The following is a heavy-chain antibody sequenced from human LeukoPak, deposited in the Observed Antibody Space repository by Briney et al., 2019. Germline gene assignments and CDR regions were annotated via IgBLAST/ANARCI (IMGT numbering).Heavy chain of an antibody. Sequence: SETLSLTCTVASGSISSSSYYWGWIRQPPGKGLEWIGSIYYSGSTYYNPSLKSRVTISVDTSKNQFSLKLSSVTAADTAVYYCARYVWGSYRQFDYWGQGTLVTVSS. CDR3: ARYVWGSYRQFDY. CDR2: IYYSGST. V-gene: IGHV4-39*01. D-gene: IGHD3-16*02. CDR1: SGSISSSSYY. J-gene: IGHJ4*02.